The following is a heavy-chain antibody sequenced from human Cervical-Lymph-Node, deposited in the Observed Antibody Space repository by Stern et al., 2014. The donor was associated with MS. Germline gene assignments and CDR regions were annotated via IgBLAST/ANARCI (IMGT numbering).Heavy chain of an antibody. Sequence: QVQLVQSGAEVKKPGSSVKVSCKASGGTFTNYAISWVRQAPGQGLEWMGWIFRMIGTTTYAQEVQGRVTITTDESTITAYMDLSSLRSEDTAVYYCTSATRTGNYGMDVWGQGTTVTVSS. J-gene: IGHJ6*02. CDR3: TSATRTGNYGMDV. CDR1: GGTFTNYA. D-gene: IGHD1-1*01. CDR2: IFRMIGTT. V-gene: IGHV1-69*01.